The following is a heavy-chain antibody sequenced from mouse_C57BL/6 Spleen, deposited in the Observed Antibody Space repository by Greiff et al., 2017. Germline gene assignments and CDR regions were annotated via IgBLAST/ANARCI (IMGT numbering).Heavy chain of an antibody. J-gene: IGHJ4*01. CDR1: DYSITSDY. CDR3: ARSPIYYEGAMRY. Sequence: EVKLMESGPGLAKPSQTLSLTCSVTDYSITSDYWNWIRKFPGNKLEYMGYISYSGSTYYNPSLNSRISITRDTSKNQYYLQLNSVTTEDTATYYCARSPIYYEGAMRYWGQGTSVTVAS. V-gene: IGHV3-8*01. D-gene: IGHD2-4*01. CDR2: ISYSGST.